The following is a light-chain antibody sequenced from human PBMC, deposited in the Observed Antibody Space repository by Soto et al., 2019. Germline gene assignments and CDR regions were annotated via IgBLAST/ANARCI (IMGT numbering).Light chain of an antibody. CDR2: GAS. J-gene: IGKJ4*01. CDR1: RDISNY. V-gene: IGKV1-27*01. CDR3: QKYDTAPLT. Sequence: DIQVTQSPSSLSASLGDRVSITCRASRDISNYLAWYQQKPGQVPRLLISGASTLHSGVPSRFSGSGSGTDFTLTITSLQPEDIATYFCQKYDTAPLTXGGGTKVEI.